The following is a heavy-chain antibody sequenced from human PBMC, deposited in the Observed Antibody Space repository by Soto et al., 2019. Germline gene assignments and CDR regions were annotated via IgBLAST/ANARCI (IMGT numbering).Heavy chain of an antibody. CDR3: AGGRDSDYYYYYYMDV. Sequence: ESGGGLVQPGGSLRLSCAASGFTFSSYSMNWVRQAPGKGLEWVSYISSSSSTIYYADSVKGRFTISRDNAKNSLYLQMNSLRAEDTAVYYCAGGRDSDYYYYYYMDVWGKGTTVTVSS. V-gene: IGHV3-48*01. CDR1: GFTFSSYS. D-gene: IGHD3-16*01. CDR2: ISSSSSTI. J-gene: IGHJ6*03.